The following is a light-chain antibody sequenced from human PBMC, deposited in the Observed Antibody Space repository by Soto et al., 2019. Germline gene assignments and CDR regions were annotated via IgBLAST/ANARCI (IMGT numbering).Light chain of an antibody. CDR2: RAS. CDR1: QGISSY. Sequence: AIRMTQSPSSLSASTGDRVTITCRASQGISSYLAWYQQKPGKAPKLLIYRASTLQRGVPSRFSGSGSGTDFTLSISSLQPDDFATYYCQQYSSYYPTFGQGTKVDIK. J-gene: IGKJ1*01. CDR3: QQYSSYYPT. V-gene: IGKV1-8*01.